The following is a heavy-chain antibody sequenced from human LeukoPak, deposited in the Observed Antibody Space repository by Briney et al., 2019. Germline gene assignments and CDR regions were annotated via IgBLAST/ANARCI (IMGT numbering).Heavy chain of an antibody. V-gene: IGHV1-18*04. CDR3: ASSMGAARYMDV. D-gene: IGHD1-26*01. CDR1: GYTFTGYY. Sequence: ASVKVSCKASGYTFTGYYMHWVRQAPGQGLEWMGWISAYNGNTNYAQKLQGRVTMTTDTSTSTAYMELRSLRSDDTAVYYCASSMGAARYMDVWGKGTTVTVSS. CDR2: ISAYNGNT. J-gene: IGHJ6*03.